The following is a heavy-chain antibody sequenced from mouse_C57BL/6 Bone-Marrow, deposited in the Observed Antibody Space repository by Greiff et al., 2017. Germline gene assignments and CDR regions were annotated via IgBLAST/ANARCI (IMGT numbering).Heavy chain of an antibody. V-gene: IGHV1-82*01. CDR1: GYAFSSSW. D-gene: IGHD1-1*01. CDR3: ARSAIYYYGSKYFDY. CDR2: IYPGDGDT. J-gene: IGHJ2*01. Sequence: QVQLQQSGPELVKPGASVKISCKASGYAFSSSWMNWVKQRPGKGLEWIGRIYPGDGDTNYNGKFKGKATLTADKSSSTAYMQLSSLTSEDSAVYFCARSAIYYYGSKYFDYWGQGTTLTVSS.